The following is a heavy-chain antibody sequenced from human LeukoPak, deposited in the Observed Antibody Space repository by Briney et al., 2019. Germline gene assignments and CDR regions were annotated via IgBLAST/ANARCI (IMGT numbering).Heavy chain of an antibody. CDR1: GFTFSSYA. Sequence: GGSLRLSCAASGFTFSSYAMHWVRQAPGKGLEWVAVISYDGSNKYYADSVRGRFTISRDNAKNSLYLQMSSLKLEDTALYYCVKDRDFWSGLDVWGQGTMVTVS. CDR2: ISYDGSNK. CDR3: VKDRDFWSGLDV. D-gene: IGHD3-3*01. J-gene: IGHJ6*02. V-gene: IGHV3-30-3*01.